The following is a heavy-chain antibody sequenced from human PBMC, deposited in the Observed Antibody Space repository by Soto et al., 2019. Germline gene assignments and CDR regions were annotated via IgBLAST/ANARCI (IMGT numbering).Heavy chain of an antibody. V-gene: IGHV1-46*03. Sequence: ASVKVSCKASGYAFTSYAMHWVRQAPGQGLEWMGIINPSGGSTSYAQKFQGRVTMSRDTSTNTLYMEMSSLRSEDTAVYYCASLSGADFDYWGPGTLVTVSS. D-gene: IGHD6-13*01. CDR3: ASLSGADFDY. CDR1: GYAFTSYA. CDR2: INPSGGST. J-gene: IGHJ4*02.